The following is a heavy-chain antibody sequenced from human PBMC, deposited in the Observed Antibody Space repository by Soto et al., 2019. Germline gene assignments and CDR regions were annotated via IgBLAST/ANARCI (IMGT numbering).Heavy chain of an antibody. CDR3: ARSRSSSGP. CDR2: ISDSGGTT. V-gene: IGHV3-23*01. Sequence: EVQLLESGGSLVQPGGSLRLSCAASGFTFSSYAMSWVRQGPGKGLEWVSAISDSGGTTYYADSVKGRFTISRDNSKSTLYLQMNGLRGEDTVIYYCARSRSSSGPWGQGTLVTVSS. D-gene: IGHD6-6*01. CDR1: GFTFSSYA. J-gene: IGHJ4*02.